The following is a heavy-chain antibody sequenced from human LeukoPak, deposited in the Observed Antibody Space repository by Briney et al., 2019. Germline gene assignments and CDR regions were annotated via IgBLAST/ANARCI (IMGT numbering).Heavy chain of an antibody. CDR2: ISYDGSNK. Sequence: GGSLRLSCAASGFTFSSYGMHWVRQAPGKGLEWVAVISYDGSNKYYADSVKGRFTISRDNSKNTLYLQMNSLRAEDTAVYYCAREKRGYYGSGSYYRGINWFDPWGQGTLVTVSS. V-gene: IGHV3-30*03. D-gene: IGHD3-10*01. CDR3: AREKRGYYGSGSYYRGINWFDP. CDR1: GFTFSSYG. J-gene: IGHJ5*02.